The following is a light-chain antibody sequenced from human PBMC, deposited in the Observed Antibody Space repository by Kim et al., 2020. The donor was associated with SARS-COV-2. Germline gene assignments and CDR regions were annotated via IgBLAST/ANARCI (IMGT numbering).Light chain of an antibody. CDR3: QQLNSYPIT. J-gene: IGKJ5*01. CDR1: QGISSY. Sequence: ASVGDRVTITGRASQGISSYLAWYQQKPGRAPKVLIYAASTLQSGVPSRFSGSGSGTEFTLTISSLQPEDFATYYCQQLNSYPITFGQGTRLEIK. CDR2: AAS. V-gene: IGKV1-9*01.